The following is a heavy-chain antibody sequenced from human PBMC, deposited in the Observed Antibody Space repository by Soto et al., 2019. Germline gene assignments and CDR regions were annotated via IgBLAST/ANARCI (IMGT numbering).Heavy chain of an antibody. D-gene: IGHD1-1*01. CDR2: INAGDGNT. CDR3: ARTQGVFRWNDD. J-gene: IGHJ4*01. Sequence: ASVQVSWQDSGCTFPSYAMHWVRQAPGQRLEWMGWINAGDGNTKYSQKFQGRVTITRXPXXSXXYIXLSSLRSEDPAVYSCARTQGVFRWNDDWGQ. CDR1: GCTFPSYA. V-gene: IGHV1-3*01.